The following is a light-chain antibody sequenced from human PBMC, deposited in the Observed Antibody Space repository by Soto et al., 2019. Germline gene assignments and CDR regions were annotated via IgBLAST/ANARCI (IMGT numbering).Light chain of an antibody. J-gene: IGKJ3*01. Sequence: DIQMTQSPSSLSASVGARVSITCQASQDIRTSLSWFQHKPGRAPKLLIYGASYLETGVPSRFRGSGSGTDFTFTISSLQPEDIATYSCQHYNNLPPFAFGPGTIVDLK. CDR1: QDIRTS. CDR2: GAS. CDR3: QHYNNLPPFA. V-gene: IGKV1-33*01.